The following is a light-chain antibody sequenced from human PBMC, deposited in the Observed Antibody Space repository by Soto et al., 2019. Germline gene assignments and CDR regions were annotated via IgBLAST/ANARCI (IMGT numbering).Light chain of an antibody. CDR3: QKYNTAPLT. CDR2: GIS. J-gene: IGKJ4*01. V-gene: IGKV1-27*01. CDR1: QSLSTY. Sequence: DFQMTHPPSSLSASVGDRATITCRASQSLSTYLAWYQQKPGKVPKLLISGISTLQSGVPSRFSGSGYGTEFTLTISNLQPEDVATYYCQKYNTAPLTFGGGTKVEIK.